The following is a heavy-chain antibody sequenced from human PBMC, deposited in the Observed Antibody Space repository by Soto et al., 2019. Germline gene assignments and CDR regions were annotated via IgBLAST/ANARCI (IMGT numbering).Heavy chain of an antibody. CDR1: GGSVSSGSYY. CDR2: IYYSGST. D-gene: IGHD6-13*01. V-gene: IGHV4-61*01. J-gene: IGHJ4*02. Sequence: QVQLQESGPGLVKPSETLSLTCTVSGGSVSSGSYYWSWIRQPPGKGLECVGYIYYSGSTNYNPSLKSLVTISVDTSKNQFSLKLSSVTAADTAVYYCARVTSSWGLASYFDYWGQGTLVTVSS. CDR3: ARVTSSWGLASYFDY.